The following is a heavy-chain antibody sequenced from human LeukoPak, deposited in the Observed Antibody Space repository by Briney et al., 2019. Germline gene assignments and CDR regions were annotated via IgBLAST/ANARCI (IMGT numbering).Heavy chain of an antibody. Sequence: GGSLRLSCSASGFPFSNNAIHWVRQAQGKGLQYFSAISTNGGSTYYADSVKGRFTISRDNSKNTLYLQMSSLRAEDTAVYYCVRGDRWFDPWGQGTLVTVSS. D-gene: IGHD2-21*01. J-gene: IGHJ5*02. V-gene: IGHV3-64D*06. CDR2: ISTNGGST. CDR3: VRGDRWFDP. CDR1: GFPFSNNA.